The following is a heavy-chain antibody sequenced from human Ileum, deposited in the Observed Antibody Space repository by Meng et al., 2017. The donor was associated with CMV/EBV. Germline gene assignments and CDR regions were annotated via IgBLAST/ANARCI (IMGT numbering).Heavy chain of an antibody. Sequence: SGFIFSNYVMSWVRQAPGKGLEWVSTSTLSADTTSYADSVKGRFTISRDNSKNRLYLQMNSLRADDTAVYYCAKREKDDGGGYYIDYWGQGTLVTVSS. CDR3: AKREKDDGGGYYIDY. J-gene: IGHJ4*02. D-gene: IGHD3-22*01. CDR1: GFIFSNYV. CDR2: STLSADTT. V-gene: IGHV3-23*01.